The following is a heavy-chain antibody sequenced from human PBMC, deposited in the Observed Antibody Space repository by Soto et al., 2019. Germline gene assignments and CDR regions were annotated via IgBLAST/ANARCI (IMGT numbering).Heavy chain of an antibody. D-gene: IGHD6-13*01. CDR3: AGGYSSSWYGGGGFDY. J-gene: IGHJ4*02. V-gene: IGHV1-69*01. CDR2: IIPIFGTA. CDR1: GGTFSSYA. Sequence: QVQLVQSGAEVKKPGSSVKVSCKASGGTFSSYAISWVRQAPGQGLEWMGGIIPIFGTANYAQKFQGRVTITADESTGKAYMGLGSLGSGATAGYSWAGGYSSSWYGGGGFDYWGQGTLVTVSS.